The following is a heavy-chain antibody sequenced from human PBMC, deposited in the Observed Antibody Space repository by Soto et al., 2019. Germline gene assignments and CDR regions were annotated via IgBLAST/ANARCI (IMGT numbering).Heavy chain of an antibody. D-gene: IGHD2-21*01. J-gene: IGHJ6*02. V-gene: IGHV1-69*13. CDR3: ATASRAVIAYYYYGMDV. Sequence: GASVKVSCKASGGTFSSYAISWVRQAPGQGLEWMGGIIPIFGTANYAQKFQGRVTITADESTSTAYMELSSLRSEDTAVYYCATASRAVIAYYYYGMDVWGQGPTVTVSS. CDR1: GGTFSSYA. CDR2: IIPIFGTA.